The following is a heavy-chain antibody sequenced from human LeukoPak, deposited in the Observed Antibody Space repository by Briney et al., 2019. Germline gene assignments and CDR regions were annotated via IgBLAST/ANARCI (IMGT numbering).Heavy chain of an antibody. D-gene: IGHD3-3*01. CDR1: GFTFSSYG. CDR2: ISYDGSNK. Sequence: GRSLRLSCAASGFTFSSYGMHWVRQAPGKGLEWVAVISYDGSNKYYADSVKGRFTISRDNSKNTLYLQMSSLRAEDTAVYYCAKDGTIFGVDYDAFDIWGQGTMVTVSS. CDR3: AKDGTIFGVDYDAFDI. J-gene: IGHJ3*02. V-gene: IGHV3-30*18.